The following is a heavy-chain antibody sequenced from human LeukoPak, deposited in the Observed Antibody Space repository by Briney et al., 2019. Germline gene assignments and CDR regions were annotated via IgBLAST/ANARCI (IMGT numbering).Heavy chain of an antibody. CDR3: ARGVTAKYYLDY. CDR2: IIPILGIA. J-gene: IGHJ4*02. D-gene: IGHD1-20*01. V-gene: IGHV1-69*02. Sequence: SVKVSCKASGGTFSSYTISWVRQAPGQGLEWMGRIIPILGIANYAQKFQGRVTITADKSTSTAYMELSSLRSEDTAVYYCARGVTAKYYLDYWGQGTLVTVSS. CDR1: GGTFSSYT.